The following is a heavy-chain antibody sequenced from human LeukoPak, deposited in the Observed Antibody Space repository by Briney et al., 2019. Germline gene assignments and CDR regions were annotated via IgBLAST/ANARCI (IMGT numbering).Heavy chain of an antibody. Sequence: GRSLRLSCAASGFTFSSYGMHWVRQAPGKGLEWVAVISYDGSNKYYADSVKGRFTISRGNSKNTLYLQMNSLRAEDTAVYYCAKEGQGYSGSWYVHLSAVAGGSYYYGMDVWGQGTTVTVSS. CDR2: ISYDGSNK. J-gene: IGHJ6*02. D-gene: IGHD6-13*01. CDR1: GFTFSSYG. CDR3: AKEGQGYSGSWYVHLSAVAGGSYYYGMDV. V-gene: IGHV3-30*18.